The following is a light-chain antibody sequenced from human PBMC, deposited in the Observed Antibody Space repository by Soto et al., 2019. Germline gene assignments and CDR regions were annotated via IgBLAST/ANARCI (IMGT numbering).Light chain of an antibody. J-gene: IGLJ2*01. V-gene: IGLV1-40*01. CDR3: QSYDSSLSGSV. Sequence: QSVLTQPPSVSGAPGQRVTISCTGNSSNIGAGYDVHWYQQLPGTAPKLLIYGNSNRPSGVPDRFSGSKSGTSASQAITGLQAEDEADYYCQSYDSSLSGSVFGGGTKLTVL. CDR1: SSNIGAGYD. CDR2: GNS.